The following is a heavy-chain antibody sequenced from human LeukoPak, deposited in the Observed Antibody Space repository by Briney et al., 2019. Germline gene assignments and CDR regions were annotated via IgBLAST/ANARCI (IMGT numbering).Heavy chain of an antibody. CDR1: GFTFSSYG. D-gene: IGHD6-6*01. V-gene: IGHV3-30*18. J-gene: IGHJ4*02. CDR2: ISYDGSNK. Sequence: PGRSLTLSCAASGFTFSSYGMHWVRQAPGKGLEWVAVISYDGSNKYYAGSVKGRFTISRDNSKNTLYLQMNSLRAEDTAVYYCAKKRALGEVEYSSSYFDYWGQGTLVIGSS. CDR3: AKKRALGEVEYSSSYFDY.